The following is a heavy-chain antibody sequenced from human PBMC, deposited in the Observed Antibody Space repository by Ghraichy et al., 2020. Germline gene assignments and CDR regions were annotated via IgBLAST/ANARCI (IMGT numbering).Heavy chain of an antibody. CDR3: ARGRERYDFWSGYYYYYGMDV. CDR2: IIPIFGTA. J-gene: IGHJ6*02. V-gene: IGHV1-69*06. Sequence: SVKVSCKASGGTFSSYAISWVRQAPGQGLEWMGGIIPIFGTANYAQKFQGRVTITADKSTSTAYMELSSLRSEDTAVYYCARGRERYDFWSGYYYYYGMDVWGQGTTVTVSS. CDR1: GGTFSSYA. D-gene: IGHD3-3*01.